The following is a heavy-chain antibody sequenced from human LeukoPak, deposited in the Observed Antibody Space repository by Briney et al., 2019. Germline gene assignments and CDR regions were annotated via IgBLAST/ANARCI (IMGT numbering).Heavy chain of an antibody. Sequence: GGSLRLSCATSGFTFVDYGLSWVRRAPGKGLEWLCAINYNGAITDYADSVKGRFTISRDNANNSLYLRMDSLRAEDTALYYCARDRLGPSFSVSHFDLWGQGTLVTVSS. D-gene: IGHD3-3*02. CDR2: INYNGAIT. J-gene: IGHJ4*02. CDR3: ARDRLGPSFSVSHFDL. CDR1: GFTFVDYG. V-gene: IGHV3-20*04.